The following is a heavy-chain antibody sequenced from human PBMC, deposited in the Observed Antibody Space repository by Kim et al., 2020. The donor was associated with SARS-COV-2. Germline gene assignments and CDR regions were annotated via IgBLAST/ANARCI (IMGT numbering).Heavy chain of an antibody. CDR1: GFTFDIYA. J-gene: IGHJ4*02. CDR3: AKVVPRGIVASIWFDY. CDR2: IGGSGVNT. Sequence: GGSLRLSCAASGFTFDIYALSWVRQAPGKGLEWLSVIGGSGVNTYYADSVKGRFTISRDNSKNILYLQMNSLRADDTAVYHCAKVVPRGIVASIWFDYWGQGTLVTVSS. D-gene: IGHD5-12*01. V-gene: IGHV3-23*01.